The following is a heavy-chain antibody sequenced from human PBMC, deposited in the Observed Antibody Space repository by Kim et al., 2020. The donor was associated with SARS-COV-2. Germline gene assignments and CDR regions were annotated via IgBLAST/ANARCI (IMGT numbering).Heavy chain of an antibody. V-gene: IGHV3-53*01. Sequence: GGSLRLSCAASGFTVSSNYMSWVRQAPGKGLEWVSVIYSGGSTYYADSVKGRFTISRDNYKNTLYLQMNSLRAEDTAVYYCAGGYCSGGSCCRKLGAFDIWGQGTMVTVSS. CDR1: GFTVSSNY. J-gene: IGHJ3*02. CDR3: AGGYCSGGSCCRKLGAFDI. CDR2: IYSGGST. D-gene: IGHD2-15*01.